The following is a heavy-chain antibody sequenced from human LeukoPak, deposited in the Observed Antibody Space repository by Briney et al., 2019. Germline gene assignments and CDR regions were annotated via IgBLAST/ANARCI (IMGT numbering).Heavy chain of an antibody. CDR3: ARGVSRGPMVRGYYMDV. V-gene: IGHV4-34*01. CDR1: GGSFSGYY. CDR2: INHSGST. Sequence: PSETLSLTCAVYGGSFSGYYWSWIRQPPGKGLEWIGEINHSGSTNYNPSLKSRVTISVDTSKNQFSLKLSSVTAADTAVYYCARGVSRGPMVRGYYMDVWGRGTTVTVSS. J-gene: IGHJ6*03. D-gene: IGHD3-10*01.